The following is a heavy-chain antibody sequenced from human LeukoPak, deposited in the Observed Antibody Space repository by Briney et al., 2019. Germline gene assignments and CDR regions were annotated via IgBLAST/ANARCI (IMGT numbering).Heavy chain of an antibody. CDR2: MKQDGSEN. J-gene: IGHJ6*02. CDR1: GFTFSGYW. D-gene: IGHD3-22*01. V-gene: IGHV3-7*03. Sequence: GGSLRLSCAASGFTFSGYWMSWVRQAPGKGLEWVANMKQDGSENYYVDSVKGRFTLSRDNPKNSLYLQMSSLRAEDTAVYYCARGYDSSGYYWTAYYYYGMDVWGQGTTVTVSS. CDR3: ARGYDSSGYYWTAYYYYGMDV.